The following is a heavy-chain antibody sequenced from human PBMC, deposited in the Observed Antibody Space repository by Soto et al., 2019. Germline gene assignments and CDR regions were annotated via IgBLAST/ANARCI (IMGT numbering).Heavy chain of an antibody. J-gene: IGHJ4*02. CDR1: GFTFSSYA. D-gene: IGHD3-9*01. V-gene: IGHV3-23*01. CDR3: AKHRLRYFDWSEFDY. Sequence: PGGSLRLSCAASGFTFSSYAMSWVRQAPGKGLEWVSAISGSGGSTYYADSVKGRFTISRDNSKNTLYLQMNSLRAEDTAVYYCAKHRLRYFDWSEFDYWGQGTLVTVSS. CDR2: ISGSGGST.